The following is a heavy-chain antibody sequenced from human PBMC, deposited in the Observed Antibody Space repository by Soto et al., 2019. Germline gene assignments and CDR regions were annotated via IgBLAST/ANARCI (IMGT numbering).Heavy chain of an antibody. CDR3: AREKAVAGTIFDY. V-gene: IGHV3-74*01. J-gene: IGHJ4*02. D-gene: IGHD6-19*01. CDR2: IQSDGSST. CDR1: GFSLSSYW. Sequence: EVQLVESGGGSVQPGGSLRLSCAVSGFSLSSYWMHWVRQAPGKGLVWVSRIQSDGSSTNYADSVKGRFTISRDNVKNTLYLQMDSLRVEDTAVYYCAREKAVAGTIFDYWGQGTLVTVSS.